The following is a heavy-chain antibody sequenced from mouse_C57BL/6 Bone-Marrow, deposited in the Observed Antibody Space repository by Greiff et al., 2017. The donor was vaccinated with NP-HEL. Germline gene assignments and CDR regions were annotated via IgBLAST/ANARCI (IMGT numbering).Heavy chain of an antibody. V-gene: IGHV14-2*01. CDR1: GFNIKDYY. D-gene: IGHD2-3*01. J-gene: IGHJ3*01. Sequence: DVKLVESGAELVKPGASVKLSCTASGFNIKDYYMHWVKQRPEQGLEWIGRIDPEDGETKYASKFQGKATITADTSSNTAYLQLSSLTSEDTAVYYCASPLYDVYYEFAYWGQGTLVTVSA. CDR2: IDPEDGET. CDR3: ASPLYDVYYEFAY.